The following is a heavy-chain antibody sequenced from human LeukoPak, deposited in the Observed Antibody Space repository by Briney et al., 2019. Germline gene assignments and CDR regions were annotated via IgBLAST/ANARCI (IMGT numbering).Heavy chain of an antibody. CDR3: ARGGTTAVDFDY. CDR1: GFTVSSNY. V-gene: IGHV3-53*01. J-gene: IGHJ4*02. CDR2: IYSGGST. D-gene: IGHD1-1*01. Sequence: AGSLRLSCAASGFTVSSNYMSWVRQAPGKGLEWVSVIYSGGSTYYADSVKGRFTISRDNSKNTLYLQMNNLRAEDTAVYYCARGGTTAVDFDYWGQGTLVTVSS.